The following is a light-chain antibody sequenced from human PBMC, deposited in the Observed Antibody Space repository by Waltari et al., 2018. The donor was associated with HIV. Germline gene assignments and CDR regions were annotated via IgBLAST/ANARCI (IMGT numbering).Light chain of an antibody. V-gene: IGLV10-54*01. Sequence: QAGLTQPPSVSKGLGQTATLTCTGSTNNVGKLLSYRNNNRPSGISERLSASRSGNTASLTITGLQPEDESDYYCSSWDSSLSAWVFGGGTKLTVL. CDR2: RNN. J-gene: IGLJ3*02. CDR3: SSWDSSLSAWV. CDR1: TNNVG.